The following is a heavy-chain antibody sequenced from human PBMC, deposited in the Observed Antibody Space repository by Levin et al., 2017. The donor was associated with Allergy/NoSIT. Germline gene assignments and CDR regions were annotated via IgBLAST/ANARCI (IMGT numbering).Heavy chain of an antibody. CDR3: ARDYYDTSEGNAGFDV. CDR2: IIPIFGTA. V-gene: IGHV1-69*13. Sequence: SVKVSCKASGGTFSNYAINWVRQAPGQGLEWMGGIIPIFGTANYAQKFQGRVTITAGDSTSTAYMELSSLRSDDTAVYYCARDYYDTSEGNAGFDVWGQGTMVTVSS. D-gene: IGHD3-22*01. CDR1: GGTFSNYA. J-gene: IGHJ3*01.